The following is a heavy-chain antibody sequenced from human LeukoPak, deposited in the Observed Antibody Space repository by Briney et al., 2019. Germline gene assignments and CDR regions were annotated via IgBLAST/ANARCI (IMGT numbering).Heavy chain of an antibody. V-gene: IGHV1-2*06. J-gene: IGHJ3*02. Sequence: GASVKVSCKASGYTFTGYYMHWVRQAPGQGLEWMGRINPNSGGTNYAQKFQGRVTITTDESTSTAYMELSSLRSEDTAVYYCAGERGLRFLEWSYDAFDIWGQGTMVTVSS. CDR1: GYTFTGYY. D-gene: IGHD3-3*01. CDR2: INPNSGGT. CDR3: AGERGLRFLEWSYDAFDI.